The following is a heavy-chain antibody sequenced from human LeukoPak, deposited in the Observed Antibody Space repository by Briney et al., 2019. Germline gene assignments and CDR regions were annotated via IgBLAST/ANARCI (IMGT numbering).Heavy chain of an antibody. D-gene: IGHD2-8*01. CDR1: GASISSGGYF. V-gene: IGHV4-61*02. J-gene: IGHJ5*02. CDR3: ARALCINGICEWFDP. Sequence: PSQTLSLTCTVSGASISSGGYFWSWIRQPAGKGGEWIGRIETSGSTNYNPSLKSRVTISVDTSKNQFSLKLRSVTAADTAVYYCARALCINGICEWFDPWGQGTLVTVSS. CDR2: IETSGST.